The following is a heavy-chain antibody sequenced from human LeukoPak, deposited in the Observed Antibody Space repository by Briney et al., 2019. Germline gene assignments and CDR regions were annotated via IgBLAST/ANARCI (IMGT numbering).Heavy chain of an antibody. CDR2: IWYDGSNK. V-gene: IGHV3-33*01. D-gene: IGHD3-10*01. CDR3: ARDYGRDTMVRGVIKEVDYFDY. J-gene: IGHJ4*02. Sequence: PGGSLRPSCAASGFTFSCYGMHWVRQAPGKGLEWVAVIWYDGSNKYYADSVKGRFTISRDDSKNTLYLQMNSLRAEDTAVYYCARDYGRDTMVRGVIKEVDYFDYWGQGTLVTVSS. CDR1: GFTFSCYG.